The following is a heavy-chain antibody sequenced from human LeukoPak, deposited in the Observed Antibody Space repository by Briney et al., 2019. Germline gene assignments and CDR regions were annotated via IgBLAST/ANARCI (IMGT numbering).Heavy chain of an antibody. Sequence: PSETLSLTCTVSGGSISNGGYYWNWVRQHPGKGLEWIGYIYYSGSTYYNPSLESPVTISVDTSKNQFSLKMNSVTAADTAVYYCARHAQYSSSWYRRQHDNTNWFDPWGQGTLVTVSS. CDR1: GGSISNGGYY. J-gene: IGHJ5*02. CDR2: IYYSGST. D-gene: IGHD6-13*01. CDR3: ARHAQYSSSWYRRQHDNTNWFDP. V-gene: IGHV4-31*01.